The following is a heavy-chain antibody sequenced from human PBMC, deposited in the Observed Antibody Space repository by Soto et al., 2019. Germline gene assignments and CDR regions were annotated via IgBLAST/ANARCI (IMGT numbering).Heavy chain of an antibody. CDR2: IYYSGST. Sequence: SETLSHTCPVSGFSISSSSYYWGWIRQPPGKGLEWIGSIYYSGSTYYNPSLKSRVTISVDTSKNQFSLKLSSVTAADTAVYYCARLGTSYYYYGMDVWGQGTTVTVSS. CDR1: GFSISSSSYY. CDR3: ARLGTSYYYYGMDV. J-gene: IGHJ6*02. V-gene: IGHV4-39*01. D-gene: IGHD6-13*01.